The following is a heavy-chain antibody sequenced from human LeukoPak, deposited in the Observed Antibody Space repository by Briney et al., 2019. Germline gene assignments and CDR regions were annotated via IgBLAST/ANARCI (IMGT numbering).Heavy chain of an antibody. Sequence: KVGESLKISCKGSGYSFTNYWIGWVRQMPGKGLEWMGIIYPGDSDTRYSPSFEGQVTISADKSISTAYLQWSSLKASDTAMYYCARHRLQGADYYYYYMDVWGKGTTVTVSS. J-gene: IGHJ6*03. V-gene: IGHV5-51*01. D-gene: IGHD4-11*01. CDR2: IYPGDSDT. CDR1: GYSFTNYW. CDR3: ARHRLQGADYYYYYMDV.